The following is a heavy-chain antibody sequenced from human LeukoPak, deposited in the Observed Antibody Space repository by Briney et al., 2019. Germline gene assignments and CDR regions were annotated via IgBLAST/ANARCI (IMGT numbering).Heavy chain of an antibody. CDR1: GGSISSRSDY. CDR3: SRSHDYGGLYFYYYMDG. J-gene: IGHJ6*03. D-gene: IGHD4-23*01. V-gene: IGHV4-39*01. Sequence: SETLSLPCTVSGGSISSRSDYWGWIRQTPGKGLEWIGNLDSSGSTYYNPSLKSRVTISVGTSKNQLSLNLRSVTAADTAIYFCSRSHDYGGLYFYYYMDGWGKGTTVTVSS. CDR2: LDSSGST.